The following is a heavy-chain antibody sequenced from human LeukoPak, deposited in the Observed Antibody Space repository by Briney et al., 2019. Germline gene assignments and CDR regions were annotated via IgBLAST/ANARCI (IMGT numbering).Heavy chain of an antibody. CDR3: ASLYGSGSYYPSDY. Sequence: SETLSLTCSVSGASITTYYWSWIRQPPGKGLEWIGTIYYSGSTYYTPSLKSRVTISVDTSKNQFSLRVSSVTAADTAVYYCASLYGSGSYYPSDYWGQGTLVTVSS. J-gene: IGHJ4*02. CDR2: IYYSGST. V-gene: IGHV4-59*12. D-gene: IGHD3-10*01. CDR1: GASITTYY.